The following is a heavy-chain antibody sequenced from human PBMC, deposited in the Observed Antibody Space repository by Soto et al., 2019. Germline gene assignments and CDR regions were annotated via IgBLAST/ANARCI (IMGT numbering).Heavy chain of an antibody. CDR3: ARSVAVPGAHIDY. CDR2: VYYTGST. D-gene: IGHD6-19*01. CDR1: GGSISGSY. J-gene: IGHJ4*02. Sequence: LSLTCSVSGGSISGSYWSWIRQPPGKGLEWLGYVYYTGSTNYSPSLRSRVSISVDTSKNEFSLRLSSVTAADTAVYFCARSVAVPGAHIDYWGQGTQVTVSS. V-gene: IGHV4-59*01.